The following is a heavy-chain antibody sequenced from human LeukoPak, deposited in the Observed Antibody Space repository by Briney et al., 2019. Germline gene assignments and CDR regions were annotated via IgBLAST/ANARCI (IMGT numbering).Heavy chain of an antibody. CDR2: INHSGST. J-gene: IGHJ6*03. Sequence: PSETLSLTCAVYGGSFSGYYWSWIRQPPGKGLEWIGEINHSGSTNYNPSLKSRVTISVDTSKNQFSLKLSSVTAADTAVYYCARVSNSSAWFGAYYYYYYMDVWGKGTTVTVSS. D-gene: IGHD3-10*01. V-gene: IGHV4-34*01. CDR1: GGSFSGYY. CDR3: ARVSNSSAWFGAYYYYYYMDV.